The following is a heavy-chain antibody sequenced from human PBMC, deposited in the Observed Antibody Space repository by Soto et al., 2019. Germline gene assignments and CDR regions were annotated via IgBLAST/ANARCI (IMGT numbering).Heavy chain of an antibody. CDR1: GFTFSSYW. Sequence: EVQLVESGGGLVQPGGSLRLSCAASGFTFSSYWMSWVRQAPGKGLEWVANIQQDGSEKYYVDSVKGRFTISRDNAKNSLYLQMNSLRAEDTAVYYCARDLATICGEVTDLDAFDIWGQGTMVTVSS. CDR3: ARDLATICGEVTDLDAFDI. D-gene: IGHD3-3*01. V-gene: IGHV3-7*01. CDR2: IQQDGSEK. J-gene: IGHJ3*02.